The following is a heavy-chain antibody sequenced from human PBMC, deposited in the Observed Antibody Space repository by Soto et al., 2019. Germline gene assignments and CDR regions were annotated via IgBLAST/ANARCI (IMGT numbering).Heavy chain of an antibody. D-gene: IGHD2-15*01. CDR3: ARISKLRPYYYGMDV. CDR2: IKSKSDGGTT. V-gene: IGHV3-15*01. J-gene: IGHJ6*02. CDR1: GITFSKAW. Sequence: GGSLRLSCAASGITFSKAWMNWVRQSPGKGLEWVGRIKSKSDGGTTDYAAPVKGRFTISRDDSKSTLCLQMNSLKTEDTATYYCARISKLRPYYYGMDVWGQGTTVTVSS.